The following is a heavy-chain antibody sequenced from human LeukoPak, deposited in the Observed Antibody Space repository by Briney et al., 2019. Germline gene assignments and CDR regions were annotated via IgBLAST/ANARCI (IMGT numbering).Heavy chain of an antibody. J-gene: IGHJ4*02. CDR1: GYTFTSYY. CDR2: INPSGGST. Sequence: ASVKVSCKASGYTFTSYYMHWVRQAPGQGLEWMGIINPSGGSTSYAQKFQGRVTMTRDTSTSTVYMELSSLRSEDTAVYYCARAIFGVVIIRTDFDYWGQGTLVTVSS. CDR3: ARAIFGVVIIRTDFDY. V-gene: IGHV1-46*01. D-gene: IGHD3-3*01.